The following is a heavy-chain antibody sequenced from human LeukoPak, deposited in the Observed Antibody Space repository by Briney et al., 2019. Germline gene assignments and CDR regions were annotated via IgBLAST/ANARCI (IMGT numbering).Heavy chain of an antibody. D-gene: IGHD2-15*01. CDR2: IIPILGIA. CDR1: GGTFSSYA. J-gene: IGHJ6*02. Sequence: SVKVSCKASGGTFSSYAISWVRQAPGQGLEWMGRIIPILGIANYAQKFQGRVTITADKSTSTAYMELSSLRSEDTAVYYCARDLEVAAHYYYYGMDVWGQGTTVTVSS. CDR3: ARDLEVAAHYYYYGMDV. V-gene: IGHV1-69*04.